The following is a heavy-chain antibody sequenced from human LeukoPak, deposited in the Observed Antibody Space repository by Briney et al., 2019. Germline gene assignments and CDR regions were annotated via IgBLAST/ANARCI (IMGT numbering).Heavy chain of an antibody. CDR1: GFAFSSYS. Sequence: GGSLRLSCAASGFAFSSYSMNWVRQAPGKGLEWVSSISSRGRFIYYADSVKGRFSISRDDAKNSLFLQMNSLSAEDTAVYYCARDGGIAPSGTVTYYYYYMDVWGKGTTVTVSS. CDR2: ISSRGRFI. V-gene: IGHV3-21*01. D-gene: IGHD6-13*01. J-gene: IGHJ6*03. CDR3: ARDGGIAPSGTVTYYYYYMDV.